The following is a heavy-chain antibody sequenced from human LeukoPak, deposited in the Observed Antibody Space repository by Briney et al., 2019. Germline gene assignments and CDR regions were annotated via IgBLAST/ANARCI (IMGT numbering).Heavy chain of an antibody. V-gene: IGHV1-46*01. CDR3: ASSSVGYDILTGYYGGDWFDP. Sequence: ASVKVSCKASGYTFTNYHLHWVRQAPGQGLEWMGIINPSGGSTSYVQKFQGRVTISTDAFPSTAYMELSSLRSEDTAVYYCASSSVGYDILTGYYGGDWFDPWGQGTLVTVSS. CDR2: INPSGGST. J-gene: IGHJ5*02. CDR1: GYTFTNYH. D-gene: IGHD3-9*01.